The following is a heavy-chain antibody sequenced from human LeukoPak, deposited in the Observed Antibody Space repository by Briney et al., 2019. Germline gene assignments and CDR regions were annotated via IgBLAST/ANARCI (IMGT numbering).Heavy chain of an antibody. CDR3: ARVTGEHYYYYMDV. D-gene: IGHD7-27*01. CDR2: IKQDGSEK. V-gene: IGHV3-7*01. CDR1: GFTFSNYW. Sequence: GGSLRLSCAAFGFTFSNYWMSWVRQAPGKGLEWVANIKQDGSEKYYVDSVKGRFTISRDNAKNSLYLQMNSLRAEDTAVYYCARVTGEHYYYYMDVWGKGTTVTVSS. J-gene: IGHJ6*03.